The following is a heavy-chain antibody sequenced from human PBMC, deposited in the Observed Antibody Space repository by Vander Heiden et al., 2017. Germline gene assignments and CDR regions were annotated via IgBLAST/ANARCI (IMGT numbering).Heavy chain of an antibody. CDR2: ISGIGGST. D-gene: IGHD1-26*01. CDR3: AKDLVGATSYYYYGMDV. J-gene: IGHJ6*02. CDR1: GSTVSSYA. V-gene: IGHV3-23*01. Sequence: EVQLLESGGGLVQPGGSLRLSCAASGSTVSSYAMSWVRQAAGKGVEWVSAISGIGGSTYYADSVKGRFTISRDNSKNTLYLQMNSLRAEDTAVYYCAKDLVGATSYYYYGMDVWGQGTTVTVSS.